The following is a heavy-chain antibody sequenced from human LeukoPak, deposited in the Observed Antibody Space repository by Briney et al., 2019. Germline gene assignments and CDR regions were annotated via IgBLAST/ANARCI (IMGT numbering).Heavy chain of an antibody. CDR2: ISAYNGNT. J-gene: IGHJ3*02. D-gene: IGHD3-3*01. Sequence: ASVKVSCKASGYTFTSYDINWVRQATGQGLEWMGWISAYNGNTNYAQKLQGRVTMTTDTSTSTAYMELRSLRSDDTAVYYCARDALASYYDFWSGYANDAFDIWGQGTMVTVSS. V-gene: IGHV1-18*01. CDR1: GYTFTSYD. CDR3: ARDALASYYDFWSGYANDAFDI.